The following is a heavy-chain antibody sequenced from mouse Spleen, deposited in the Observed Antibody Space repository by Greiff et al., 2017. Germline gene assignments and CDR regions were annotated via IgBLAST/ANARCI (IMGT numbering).Heavy chain of an antibody. D-gene: IGHD2-1*01. J-gene: IGHJ1*01. CDR3: ARNGNYVWYFDV. V-gene: IGHV1-64*01. Sequence: QVQLQQPGAELVKPGASVKLSCKASGYTFTSYWMHWVKQRPGQGLEWIGMIHPNSGSTNYNEKFKSKATLTVDKSSSTAYMQLSSLTSEDSAVYYCARNGNYVWYFDVWGAGTTVTVSS. CDR2: IHPNSGST. CDR1: GYTFTSYW.